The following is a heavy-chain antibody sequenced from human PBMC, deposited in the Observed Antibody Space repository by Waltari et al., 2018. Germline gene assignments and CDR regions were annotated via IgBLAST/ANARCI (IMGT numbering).Heavy chain of an antibody. D-gene: IGHD6-13*01. Sequence: QVQLVQSGAEVKKPGASVKVSCKASGYTFTGSYMHWVRQAPGQGLEWMGWINPNSGGTNYAQKFQGRVTMTRDTSISTAYMELSRLRSDDTAVYYCASQQQLVYYYYGMDVWGQGTTVTVSS. CDR3: ASQQQLVYYYYGMDV. CDR2: INPNSGGT. J-gene: IGHJ6*02. V-gene: IGHV1-2*02. CDR1: GYTFTGSY.